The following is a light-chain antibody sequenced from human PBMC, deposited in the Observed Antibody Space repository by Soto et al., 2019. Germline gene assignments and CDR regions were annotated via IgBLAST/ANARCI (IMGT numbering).Light chain of an antibody. V-gene: IGKV1-5*03. CDR2: KAS. J-gene: IGKJ4*01. CDR1: QSMDSW. CDR3: KQNQRYSH. Sequence: DIQMTQSPSTLSASVGDRVTITCRASQSMDSWVAWYQQKPGKAPKLLIYKASSLESGVPSRFSGSGSGTKFTPTISGLQPDDFATYSAKQNQRYSHFGKGPRV.